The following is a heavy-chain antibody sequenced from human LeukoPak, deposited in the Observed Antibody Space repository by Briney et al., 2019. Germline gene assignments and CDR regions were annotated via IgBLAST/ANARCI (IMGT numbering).Heavy chain of an antibody. D-gene: IGHD2-21*02. CDR2: ISGSGYNT. CDR1: GFTFNSYA. V-gene: IGHV3-23*01. Sequence: GGSLRLSCAASGFTFNSYAMSWVRQAPGKELERVSVISGSGYNTYYADSVKGRFTISRDNSKNTMYPQMNSLRADDTAVYYCAKDCGGDCYAPDFWGRGTLVTVSS. J-gene: IGHJ4*02. CDR3: AKDCGGDCYAPDF.